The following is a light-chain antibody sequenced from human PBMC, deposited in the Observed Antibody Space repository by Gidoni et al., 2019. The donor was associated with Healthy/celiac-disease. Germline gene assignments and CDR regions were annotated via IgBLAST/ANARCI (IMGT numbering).Light chain of an antibody. CDR2: DAS. Sequence: DIQMTQSPSSLSASVGDRVTITCQASQAISNYLNWYQQKEGKAPKLLIYDASNLETGVPSRFSGSGSGTDFTFTISSLQPEDIATYYCQQYDNRPLFGQGTKLEIK. CDR3: QQYDNRPL. CDR1: QAISNY. V-gene: IGKV1-33*01. J-gene: IGKJ2*01.